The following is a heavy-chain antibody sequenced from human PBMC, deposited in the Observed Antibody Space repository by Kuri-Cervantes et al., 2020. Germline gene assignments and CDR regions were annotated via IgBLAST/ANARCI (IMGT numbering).Heavy chain of an antibody. CDR2: IYSGGST. CDR1: GFTVSSNY. J-gene: IGHJ6*02. V-gene: IGHV3-66*01. CDR3: AKGGYSSSWYESDYYYYYGMDV. D-gene: IGHD6-13*01. Sequence: GGSLRLSCAASGFTVSSNYMSWVRRAPGKGLEWVSVIYSGGSTYYADSVKGRFTISRDNSKNTLYLQMNSLRAEDTAVYYCAKGGYSSSWYESDYYYYYGMDVWGQGTTVTVSS.